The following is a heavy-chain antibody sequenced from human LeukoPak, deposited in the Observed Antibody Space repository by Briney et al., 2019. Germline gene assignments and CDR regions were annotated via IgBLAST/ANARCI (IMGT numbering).Heavy chain of an antibody. CDR2: INPNTGDT. CDR3: GRGNKSFDP. CDR1: GYTFTAYY. V-gene: IGHV1-2*02. Sequence: GASVMVSCKASGYTFTAYYVHWVRQAPGQGLEWIGWINPNTGDTNYAPKFQGRVTTIKDTSTNSAYMELNKLTSDDTAVYYCGRGNKSFDPWGQGTLVTVSS. J-gene: IGHJ5*02.